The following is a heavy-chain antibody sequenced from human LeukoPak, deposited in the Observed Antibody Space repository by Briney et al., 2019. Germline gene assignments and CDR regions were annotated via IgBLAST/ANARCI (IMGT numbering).Heavy chain of an antibody. D-gene: IGHD3-10*01. J-gene: IGHJ4*02. Sequence: ASVKVSCKASSYTFTRYGISGVRQAPGQGREWIGWISAYNGNTNYAQKLQGRVTMTTDTSTSTAYMELRSLRSDDTAVYYCARGRGTMVRGPLVDYWGQGTLVTVSS. CDR3: ARGRGTMVRGPLVDY. CDR2: ISAYNGNT. V-gene: IGHV1-18*04. CDR1: SYTFTRYG.